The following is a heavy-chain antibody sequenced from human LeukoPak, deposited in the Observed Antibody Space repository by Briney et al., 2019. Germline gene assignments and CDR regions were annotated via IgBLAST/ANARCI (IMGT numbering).Heavy chain of an antibody. CDR3: AKDCGYCIGGTCYPEGFDY. CDR2: ISYDGSIK. V-gene: IGHV3-30*18. D-gene: IGHD2-15*01. Sequence: QPGGSLRLSCAASGFNFSRYGMHWVRQAPGKGLEWVAFISYDGSIKYYADSVKGRFSISRDNSKDTLFLQMSSLRAEDTTVYYCAKDCGYCIGGTCYPEGFDYWGQGTLVTVSS. CDR1: GFNFSRYG. J-gene: IGHJ4*02.